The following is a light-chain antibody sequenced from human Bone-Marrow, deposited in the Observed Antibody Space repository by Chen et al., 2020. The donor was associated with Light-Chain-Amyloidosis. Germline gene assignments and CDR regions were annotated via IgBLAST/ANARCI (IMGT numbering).Light chain of an antibody. CDR1: NIGSTS. Sequence: SYVLTQPSSVSVAPGQTATIACGGNNIGSTSVHWYQQTPGQAPLLVVYEDSDWPSGIPERLSGSNSGNRATLTISRVEAGDEADYYCQVWDRSSDRPVFGGGTKLTVL. V-gene: IGLV3-21*02. J-gene: IGLJ3*02. CDR3: QVWDRSSDRPV. CDR2: EDS.